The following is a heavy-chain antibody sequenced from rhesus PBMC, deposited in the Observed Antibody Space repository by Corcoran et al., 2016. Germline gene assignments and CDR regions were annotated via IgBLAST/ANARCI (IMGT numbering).Heavy chain of an antibody. CDR3: ARELVVTTSVFVDY. CDR1: GGSLSSGYSY. D-gene: IGHD2-39*02. V-gene: IGHV4S12*01. J-gene: IGHJ4*01. Sequence: QVQLQESGPGVVKPSETLSLTCAVSGGSLSSGYSYWSWMRQPQGEGQKRIGGNYSNNTSNNYNTSRKCRVTISKDTSKNQFSRKRSSVTAADTAVYYCARELVVTTSVFVDYWGQGVLVTVSS. CDR2: NYSNNTSN.